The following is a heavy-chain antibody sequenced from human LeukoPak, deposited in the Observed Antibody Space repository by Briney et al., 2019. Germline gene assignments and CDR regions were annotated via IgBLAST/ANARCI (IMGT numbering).Heavy chain of an antibody. Sequence: SETLSLTCTVSGGSISSGSYYWSWIRQPAGKGLEWIGSIYYSGSTYYNPSLKSRVTISVDTSKNQFSLKLSSVTAADTAVYYCARRGSVLRYFDWLLPEFDYWGQGTLVTVSS. CDR1: GGSISSGSYY. J-gene: IGHJ4*02. CDR3: ARRGSVLRYFDWLLPEFDY. D-gene: IGHD3-9*01. CDR2: IYYSGST. V-gene: IGHV4-39*01.